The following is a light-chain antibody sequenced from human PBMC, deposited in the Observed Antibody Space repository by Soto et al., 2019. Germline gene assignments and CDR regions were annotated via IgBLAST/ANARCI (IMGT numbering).Light chain of an antibody. Sequence: DIQMTQSPSTLSASVGDRVTITCRASQTIDSWLAWYQQRPGKPPNLLIYKASTLASGVPSRFSGSGSGTEFTLTISSLQPEDFATYYCQQYNAYYSFGQGTKVDIK. CDR2: KAS. CDR3: QQYNAYYS. J-gene: IGKJ2*03. V-gene: IGKV1-5*03. CDR1: QTIDSW.